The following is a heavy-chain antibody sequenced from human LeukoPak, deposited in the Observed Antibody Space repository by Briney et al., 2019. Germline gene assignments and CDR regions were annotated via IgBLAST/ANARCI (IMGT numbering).Heavy chain of an antibody. D-gene: IGHD5-24*01. CDR3: AKSGYNRFDY. J-gene: IGHJ4*02. V-gene: IGHV3-23*01. CDR2: ISGNGDTT. Sequence: PGGSLRLSCAASGFTFSSYVMSWVRQAPGKGLEWVSAISGNGDTTYYADSVKGRFTISRDNSKNTLYLQMNSLRADDTAVYYCAKSGYNRFDYWGQGTLVTVSS. CDR1: GFTFSSYV.